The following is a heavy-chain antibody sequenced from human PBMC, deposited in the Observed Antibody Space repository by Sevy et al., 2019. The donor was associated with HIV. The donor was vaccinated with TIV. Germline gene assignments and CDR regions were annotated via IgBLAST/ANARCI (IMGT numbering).Heavy chain of an antibody. Sequence: GGSLRLSCAASGFTFSSYSMNWVRHAPGKGLEWVSYISSSSSTIYYADSVKGRFTISRDNAKNSLYLQMNSLRDEDTAVYYCARERGTGLWERYTGSYYSTSYGMDVWGQGTTVTVSS. CDR1: GFTFSSYS. V-gene: IGHV3-48*02. CDR2: ISSSSSTI. CDR3: ARERGTGLWERYTGSYYSTSYGMDV. D-gene: IGHD1-26*01. J-gene: IGHJ6*02.